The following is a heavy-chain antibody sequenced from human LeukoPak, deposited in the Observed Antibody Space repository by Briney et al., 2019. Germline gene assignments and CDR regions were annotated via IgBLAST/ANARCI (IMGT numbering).Heavy chain of an antibody. Sequence: PGGSLRLSCAASGFTFSSYAMNWVRQAPGKGLKWVSTINDIGDSTYYADSVRGRFTISRDKSKNTLHLQLNSLRTEDTALYYCIQGFYFDSWGQGTLVTVSS. CDR2: INDIGDST. V-gene: IGHV3-23*01. CDR1: GFTFSSYA. J-gene: IGHJ4*02. CDR3: IQGFYFDS.